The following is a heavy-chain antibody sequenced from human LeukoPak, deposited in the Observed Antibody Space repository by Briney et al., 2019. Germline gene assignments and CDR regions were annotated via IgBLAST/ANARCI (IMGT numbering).Heavy chain of an antibody. J-gene: IGHJ4*02. D-gene: IGHD4-17*01. CDR2: ISPYSGAT. V-gene: IGHV1-2*02. CDR1: GYTFIEYY. CDR3: ARTLTTATWDY. Sequence: ASVKVSCKASGYTFIEYYLNWVRQAPGQGLEWMGWISPYSGATHYAQIFQGRVTMTRDTSISTAYMEVSSLRSDDSAVYFCARTLTTATWDYWGQGTLVTVSS.